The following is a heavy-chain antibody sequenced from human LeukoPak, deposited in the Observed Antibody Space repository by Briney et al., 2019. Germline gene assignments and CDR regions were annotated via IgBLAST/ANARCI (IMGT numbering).Heavy chain of an antibody. D-gene: IGHD4-17*01. CDR2: LIPIFGAT. CDR3: AAGDPFNYYMDR. CDR1: GGTFSGHA. J-gene: IGHJ6*03. V-gene: IGHV1-69*05. Sequence: ASVKVSCKASGGTFSGHAISWVRQAPGQGLGWMGGLIPIFGATNSTQRFQGRITISTDESTTTAYLELSGLTSEDTAVYFCAAGDPFNYYMDRWGKGTTVTVFS.